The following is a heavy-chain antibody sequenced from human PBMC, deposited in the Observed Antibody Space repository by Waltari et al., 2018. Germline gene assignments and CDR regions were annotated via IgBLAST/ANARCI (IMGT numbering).Heavy chain of an antibody. J-gene: IGHJ6*03. CDR3: GVVAGPRSYYYYYYMDV. D-gene: IGHD6-19*01. Sequence: QVQLVQSGAEVKKPGSSVKVSCKASGGTFSSYAISWVRQAPGQGLEWMGGIIPIFGTANYAQKFQGRVTITTDESTSTAYMELSSLRSEDTAVYYCGVVAGPRSYYYYYYMDVWGKGTTVTVSS. CDR2: IIPIFGTA. CDR1: GGTFSSYA. V-gene: IGHV1-69*05.